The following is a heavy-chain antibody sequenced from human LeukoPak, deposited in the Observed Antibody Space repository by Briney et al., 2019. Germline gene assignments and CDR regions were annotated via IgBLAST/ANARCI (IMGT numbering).Heavy chain of an antibody. CDR3: ARLTLTGDRAFDI. CDR2: INHSGST. V-gene: IGHV4-34*01. Sequence: SEPLSLTCAVYGGSFSGYYWSWIRQPPGKGLEWIGEINHSGSTNYNPSLKSRVTISVDTSKNQFSLKLSSVTAADTAVYYCARLTLTGDRAFDIWGQGTMVTVSS. J-gene: IGHJ3*02. CDR1: GGSFSGYY. D-gene: IGHD7-27*01.